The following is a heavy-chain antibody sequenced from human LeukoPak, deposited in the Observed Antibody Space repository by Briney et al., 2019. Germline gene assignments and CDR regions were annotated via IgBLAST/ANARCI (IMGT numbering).Heavy chain of an antibody. CDR1: GFTFSSYW. Sequence: GGSLRLSCAASGFTFSSYWISWVRQAPGQGLEWVANIKQDGSEKYYVDSVKGRFTISRDNAKNSLYLQMNSLRAEDTAVYYCARLYYDFWSGYYLNDYWGQGTLVTVSS. D-gene: IGHD3-3*01. CDR3: ARLYYDFWSGYYLNDY. CDR2: IKQDGSEK. V-gene: IGHV3-7*01. J-gene: IGHJ4*02.